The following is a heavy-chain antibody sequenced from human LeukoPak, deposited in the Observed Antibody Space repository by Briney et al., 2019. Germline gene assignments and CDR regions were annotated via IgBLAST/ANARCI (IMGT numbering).Heavy chain of an antibody. V-gene: IGHV1-69*05. CDR3: ASGPYDSGGYYRFDY. D-gene: IGHD3-22*01. Sequence: SVKVSCKASGGTFSSYAISWVRQAPGQGLEWMGRIIPIFGTANYAQKFQGRVTITTDESTSTAYMELSSLRSEDTAVYYCASGPYDSGGYYRFDYWGQGTLVTVSS. J-gene: IGHJ4*02. CDR1: GGTFSSYA. CDR2: IIPIFGTA.